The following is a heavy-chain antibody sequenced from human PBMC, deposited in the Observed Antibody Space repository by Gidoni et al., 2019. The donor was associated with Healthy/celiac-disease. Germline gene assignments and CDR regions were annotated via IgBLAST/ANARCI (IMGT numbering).Heavy chain of an antibody. V-gene: IGHV1-2*06. J-gene: IGHJ6*02. Sequence: QVQLVQSGAEVKKPGASAKVSCKASGYTFTAYYMHWVRQAPGQGLEWMGRINPNSGGTNYAQKFQGRVTMTRDTSISTAYMELSRLRSDDTAVYYCARDLGTSYYYYYGMDVWGQGTTVTVSS. CDR3: ARDLGTSYYYYYGMDV. CDR2: INPNSGGT. D-gene: IGHD2-2*01. CDR1: GYTFTAYY.